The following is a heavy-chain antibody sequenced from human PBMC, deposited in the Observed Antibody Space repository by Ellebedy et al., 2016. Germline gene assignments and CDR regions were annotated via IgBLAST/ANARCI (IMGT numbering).Heavy chain of an antibody. CDR3: ARGMSNPSSSWFDDAFDI. CDR2: IWYDGSNK. V-gene: IGHV3-33*01. CDR1: GFTFSSYG. J-gene: IGHJ3*02. D-gene: IGHD6-13*01. Sequence: GESLKISCAASGFTFSSYGMHWVRQAPGKGLEWVAVIWYDGSNKYYADSVKGRFTISRDNSKNTLYLQMNSLRAEDTAVYYCARGMSNPSSSWFDDAFDIWGQGTMVTVSS.